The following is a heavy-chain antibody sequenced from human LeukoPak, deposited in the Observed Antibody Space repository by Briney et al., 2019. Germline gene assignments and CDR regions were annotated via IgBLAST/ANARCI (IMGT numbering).Heavy chain of an antibody. CDR2: IIPIFGTA. Sequence: GSSVKVSCKASGGTFSSYAISWVRQAPGQGLEWMGGIIPIFGTANYAQKFQGRVTITADESTSTAYMELSSLRSEDTAVYYCARVPSGRWLQSRDYYGMDVWGQGTTVTVSS. J-gene: IGHJ6*02. V-gene: IGHV1-69*01. CDR1: GGTFSSYA. D-gene: IGHD5-24*01. CDR3: ARVPSGRWLQSRDYYGMDV.